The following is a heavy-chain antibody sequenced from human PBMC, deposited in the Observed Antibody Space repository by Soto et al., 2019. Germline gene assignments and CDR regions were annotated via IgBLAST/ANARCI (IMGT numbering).Heavy chain of an antibody. V-gene: IGHV3-48*01. CDR1: GFTFNNYN. CDR2: ISISSSTI. CDR3: AREDCTGGSCKFAY. Sequence: EVQLVESGGGWVQPGGSLRLSCAASGFTFNNYNMNWVRQAPGKGLEWFSYISISSSTIYYADSVKGRFTISRDNAKNSLYLQMNSLRAEDTAVYYCAREDCTGGSCKFAYWGQGTMVTVSS. D-gene: IGHD2-15*01. J-gene: IGHJ4*02.